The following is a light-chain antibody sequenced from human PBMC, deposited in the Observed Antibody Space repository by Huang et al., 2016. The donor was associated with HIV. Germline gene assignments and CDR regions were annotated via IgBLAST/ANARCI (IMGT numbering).Light chain of an antibody. CDR1: QSIISY. Sequence: DIQMTQSPTALSASVGDRVSISCRASQSIISYLNWYQQKPGKSPKLLIYSGSTLQSGVPSRFSGSGSWTDFSLTISSLQPEDFATYFWQQSFSVPYTFGQGTKLEIK. CDR2: SGS. J-gene: IGKJ2*01. V-gene: IGKV1-39*01. CDR3: QQSFSVPYT.